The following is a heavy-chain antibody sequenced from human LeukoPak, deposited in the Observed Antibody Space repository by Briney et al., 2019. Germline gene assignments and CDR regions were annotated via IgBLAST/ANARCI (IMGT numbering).Heavy chain of an antibody. D-gene: IGHD2-2*01. CDR3: ARRKDCSSTSCYEGLFDY. Sequence: SETLSLTCTVSGGSISSSDYYWGWIRQSPEKGLEWIGSSYYGGRTYYNPSLNSRATISIDTSKNQFSLKLSSVTAADTAVYYCARRKDCSSTSCYEGLFDYWGQGTLVTVSS. J-gene: IGHJ4*02. V-gene: IGHV4-39*01. CDR1: GGSISSSDYY. CDR2: SYYGGRT.